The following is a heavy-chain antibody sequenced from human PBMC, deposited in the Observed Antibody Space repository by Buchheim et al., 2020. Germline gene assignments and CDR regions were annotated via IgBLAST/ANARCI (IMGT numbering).Heavy chain of an antibody. D-gene: IGHD2-2*01. Sequence: EVQLVESGGGLVQPGGSLRLSCAASGFTFSSYEMNWVRQAPGKGLEWVSYIRSSGSTTYYADSVKGRFTISRDNAKNSSYLQMNSLRAEDTAFYYCAREYCSSTSCSYFDYWGQGTL. CDR2: IRSSGSTT. J-gene: IGHJ4*02. V-gene: IGHV3-48*03. CDR3: AREYCSSTSCSYFDY. CDR1: GFTFSSYE.